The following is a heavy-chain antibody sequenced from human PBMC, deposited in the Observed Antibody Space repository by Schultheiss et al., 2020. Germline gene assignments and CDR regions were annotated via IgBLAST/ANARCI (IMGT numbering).Heavy chain of an antibody. V-gene: IGHV3-21*01. J-gene: IGHJ4*02. CDR2: ISSSSSYI. CDR3: ARGRGVVSEGMDY. Sequence: GGSLRLSCAASGLTFSSYSMNWVRQAPGKWLEWVSSISSSSSYIYYADSVKGRFTISRDNAKNSLYLQMNSLRAEDTAVYYCARGRGVVSEGMDYWSQGTLVTVSS. CDR1: GLTFSSYS. D-gene: IGHD3-3*01.